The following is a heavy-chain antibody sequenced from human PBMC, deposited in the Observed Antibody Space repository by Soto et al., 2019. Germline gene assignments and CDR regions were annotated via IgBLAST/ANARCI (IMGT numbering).Heavy chain of an antibody. Sequence: GGSLTLPCAPSCVTSCSHHMTGSLPTPGKGLACASFIYTGGITYYANSVRGRFTISRDNYKHTLYLQMNSLCVEDTSAYYRAGDCSDTSRYPALGAWGQCTRVTV. CDR1: CVTSCSHH. D-gene: IGHD2-15*01. J-gene: IGHJ1*01. V-gene: IGHV3-53*01. CDR3: AGDCSDTSRYPALGA. CDR2: IYTGGIT.